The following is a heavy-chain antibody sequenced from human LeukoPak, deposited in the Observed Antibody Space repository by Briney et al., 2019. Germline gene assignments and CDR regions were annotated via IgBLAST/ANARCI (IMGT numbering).Heavy chain of an antibody. D-gene: IGHD3-10*01. J-gene: IGHJ4*02. CDR1: RFSFSNAV. V-gene: IGHV3-30*03. CDR3: ATLTRLVRGVSYSFDY. Sequence: PGGSLRLSSEISRFSFSNAVKHYVRHASVNALQCLSRISYDGKHKYYADSVKGRVAVSRDNSKNTLNLHLHSLRTEDTAAYHCATLTRLVRGVSYSFDYWGQGTLVAVSS. CDR2: ISYDGKHK.